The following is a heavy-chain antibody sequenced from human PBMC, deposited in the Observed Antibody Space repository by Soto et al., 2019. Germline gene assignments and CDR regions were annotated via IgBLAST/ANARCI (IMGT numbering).Heavy chain of an antibody. CDR3: TKGRRGACAHDFFGV. V-gene: IGHV3-23*01. CDR2: ISGSGAAT. D-gene: IGHD2-21*02. CDR1: GFPFRTHA. Sequence: PGGSLRLSWAAAGFPFRTHAMTWVRQTPAKGLEWISTISGSGAATYYADSVRGRFTISRDNTENTLFRQMNSRRAEDSAMYFFTKGRRGACAHDFFGVWGEGTSVT. J-gene: IGHJ3*01.